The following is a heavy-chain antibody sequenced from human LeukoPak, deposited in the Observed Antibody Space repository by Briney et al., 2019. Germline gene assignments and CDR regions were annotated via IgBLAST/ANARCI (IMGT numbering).Heavy chain of an antibody. CDR1: GYTLTSYG. J-gene: IGHJ3*02. CDR2: ISPYNGNA. CDR3: ARDLAVLTAFGQHAFDI. Sequence: AASVKVSCKASGYTLTSYGIIWVRQAPGQGLEWMGWISPYNGNANYAQKLQGRVTMTTDTSTSTAYMELRNLRSDDTAFYYCARDLAVLTAFGQHAFDIWGQGTMVTVSS. D-gene: IGHD2-21*02. V-gene: IGHV1-18*01.